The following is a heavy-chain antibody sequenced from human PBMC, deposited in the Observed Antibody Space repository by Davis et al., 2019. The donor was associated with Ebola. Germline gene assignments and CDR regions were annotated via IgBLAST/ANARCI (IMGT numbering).Heavy chain of an antibody. V-gene: IGHV1-46*01. CDR1: GYTFTSYY. Sequence: AASVKVSCKASGYTFTSYYMHWVRQAPAQGLEWMGIINPSGGSTSHAQKFQGRVTITRDTSTSTVYMELSSLRSEDTAVYYCARDEPYDYIWGSYAGSGMDVWGQGTTVTVSS. CDR2: INPSGGST. CDR3: ARDEPYDYIWGSYAGSGMDV. D-gene: IGHD3-16*01. J-gene: IGHJ6*02.